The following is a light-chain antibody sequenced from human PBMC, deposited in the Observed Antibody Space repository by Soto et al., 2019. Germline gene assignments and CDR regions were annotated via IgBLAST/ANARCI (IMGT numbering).Light chain of an antibody. V-gene: IGKV3-20*01. Sequence: ESVLTQSPGTLSLSPGERATLSCRASQTISTSYLVWYQQKPGQAPRLLIYGASSRASGIPDRFSGSGSGTDFTLTISRVEPDDFAVYYCHRYGGSTDTFGQGTKLQIK. CDR1: QTISTSY. CDR2: GAS. J-gene: IGKJ2*01. CDR3: HRYGGSTDT.